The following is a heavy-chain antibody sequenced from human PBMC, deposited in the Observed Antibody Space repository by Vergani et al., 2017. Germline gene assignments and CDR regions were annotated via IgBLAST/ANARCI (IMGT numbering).Heavy chain of an antibody. D-gene: IGHD2-2*01. V-gene: IGHV1-69*01. CDR1: GGTFSSYA. J-gene: IGHJ6*03. CDR3: SRRDCSSTSCRPKNYYYYYYMDV. Sequence: QVQLVQSGAEVKKPGSSVKVSCKASGGTFSSYAISWVRQAPGQGLEWMGGIIPIFGTANYAQKFQGRVTITADESTSTAYMELSSLRSEDTAVYYWSRRDCSSTSCRPKNYYYYYYMDVGGKGTTVTVSS. CDR2: IIPIFGTA.